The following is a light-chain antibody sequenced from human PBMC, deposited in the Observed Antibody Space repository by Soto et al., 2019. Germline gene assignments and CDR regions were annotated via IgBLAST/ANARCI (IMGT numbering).Light chain of an antibody. J-gene: IGKJ1*01. CDR3: QQYGSSPWT. V-gene: IGKV3-20*01. Sequence: EIVVTQSPGPLSLSPGERATLFCRARQSVSSSYLAWYQQKPGQAPRLLIYGASSRATGIPDRFSGSGSGTDFTLTISRLEPEDFAVYYCQQYGSSPWTFGQGTKVHIK. CDR1: QSVSSSY. CDR2: GAS.